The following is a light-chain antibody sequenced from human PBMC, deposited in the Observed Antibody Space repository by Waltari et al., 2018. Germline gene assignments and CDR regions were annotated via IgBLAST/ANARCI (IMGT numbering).Light chain of an antibody. V-gene: IGKV3-11*01. CDR2: FAS. CDR3: QQRGNWPLT. CDR1: QSVSSF. J-gene: IGKJ4*01. Sequence: ADQSVSSFLAGYHQNPGQAPRLHIYFASDRATGIPAMFSGSVSGTDFTLTISSLDPEDFAVYYGQQRGNWPLTFGGGTKVEIK.